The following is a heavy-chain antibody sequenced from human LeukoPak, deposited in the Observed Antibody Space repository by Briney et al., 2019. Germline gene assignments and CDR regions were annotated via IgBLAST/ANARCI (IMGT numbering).Heavy chain of an antibody. Sequence: KPAETLSLTCTVSGDSVTSSLSYWGWVRQPPGKGLEGILSVCYRGRTDYNPSLKTRVTISLDPSKNRFSLNLTSVTAAGTAVYFCARINPRFTILDWGQGTLVSVST. CDR2: VCYRGRT. CDR3: ARINPRFTILD. CDR1: GDSVTSSLSY. V-gene: IGHV4-39*07. D-gene: IGHD3-3*01. J-gene: IGHJ4*02.